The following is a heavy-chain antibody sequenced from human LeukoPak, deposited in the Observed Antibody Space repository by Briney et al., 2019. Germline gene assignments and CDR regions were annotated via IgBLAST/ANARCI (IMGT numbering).Heavy chain of an antibody. D-gene: IGHD2-2*01. Sequence: RGESRKISCKGSGYSFTTYWVGWVRQMPGKGLEWMGIIYPGDSDTRYGPSFQGQVTISADKSVSTAYLQWSSLKASDTAMYYCARPGYCSSTSCFDLFFDYWGQGTLVTVSS. J-gene: IGHJ4*02. CDR3: ARPGYCSSTSCFDLFFDY. CDR1: GYSFTTYW. CDR2: IYPGDSDT. V-gene: IGHV5-51*01.